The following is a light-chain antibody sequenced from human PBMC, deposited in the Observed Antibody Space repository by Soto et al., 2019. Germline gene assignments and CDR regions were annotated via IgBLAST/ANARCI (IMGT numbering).Light chain of an antibody. V-gene: IGKV1-27*01. Sequence: DIQMTQSPSSLSASVGDRVTITCRASQDIDTNLAWYQQKPGKSPQLLIDASSTLQSGGPSQFSASGTGTDFTLTISSLQPEDVATYYCLTYYNAPPWTFGQGTKVELK. CDR1: QDIDTN. J-gene: IGKJ1*01. CDR3: LTYYNAPPWT. CDR2: ASS.